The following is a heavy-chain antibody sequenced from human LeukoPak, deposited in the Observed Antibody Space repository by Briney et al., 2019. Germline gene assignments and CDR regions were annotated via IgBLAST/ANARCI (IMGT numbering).Heavy chain of an antibody. D-gene: IGHD1-26*01. CDR2: VNTDGSTT. Sequence: GGSLRLSCAGSGFTSSDYWIQWVRQVPGKGLVWVSRVNTDGSTTNYADSVKGRFTISRDNAKNTVYLQMNNLRVEDTAVYYCARSVEGAAGYWDCWGQGTLVTVSS. CDR3: ARSVEGAAGYWDC. J-gene: IGHJ4*02. V-gene: IGHV3-74*01. CDR1: GFTSSDYW.